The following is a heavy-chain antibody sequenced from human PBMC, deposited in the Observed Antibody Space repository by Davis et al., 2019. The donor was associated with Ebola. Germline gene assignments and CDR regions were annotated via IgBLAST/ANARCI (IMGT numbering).Heavy chain of an antibody. CDR1: EFTFTDSW. D-gene: IGHD6-6*01. J-gene: IGHJ6*02. CDR3: ARDPGSSSRYYYYGMDV. V-gene: IGHV3-74*01. Sequence: GESLKISCAASEFTFTDSWMHWVRQVPGKGLVWVARINSDGSTTHYADSVKGRFTISRDNAKNTLYLQMNSLRAKDTAVYYCARDPGSSSRYYYYGMDVWGQGTTVTVSS. CDR2: INSDGSTT.